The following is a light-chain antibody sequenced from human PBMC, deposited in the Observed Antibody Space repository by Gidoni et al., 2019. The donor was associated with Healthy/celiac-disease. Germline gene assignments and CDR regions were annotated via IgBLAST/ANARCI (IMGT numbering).Light chain of an antibody. V-gene: IGKV3-20*01. J-gene: IGKJ4*01. CDR2: GAS. Sequence: IVLTQSPCTLSLSPGERATLSCRASQSVSSSYLAWYQQKPGQAPRLLIYGASSRATGIPDRFSGRGSGTDFTLTISRLEPEDFAVYYCQQYGSSPQLTFGGGTKVEIK. CDR3: QQYGSSPQLT. CDR1: QSVSSSY.